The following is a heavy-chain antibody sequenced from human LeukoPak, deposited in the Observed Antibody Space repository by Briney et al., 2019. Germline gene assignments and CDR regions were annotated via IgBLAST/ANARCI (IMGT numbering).Heavy chain of an antibody. CDR3: ARLVRALDAFYI. D-gene: IGHD6-13*01. V-gene: IGHV1-2*06. J-gene: IGHJ3*02. CDR2: INPNSGGT. Sequence: ASVKVSCKASGYTFTGYYMHWVRQAPGQGLEWMGRINPNSGGTNYAQKFQGRVTMTRDTSISTAYMELSRLRSDDTAVYYCARLVRALDAFYIWGQGTMVTVSS. CDR1: GYTFTGYY.